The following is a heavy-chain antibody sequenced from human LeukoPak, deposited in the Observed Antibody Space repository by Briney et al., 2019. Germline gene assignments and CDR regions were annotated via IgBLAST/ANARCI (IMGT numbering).Heavy chain of an antibody. CDR1: GGSISSYY. V-gene: IGHV4-59*01. Sequence: KTSETLSLTCTVSGGSISSYYWSWIRQPPGKGLEWIGYIYYSGSTNYNPSLKSRVTISVDTSKNQFSLKLSSVTAADTAVYYCARDIRITMVRGVNPTDAFDIWGQGTMVTVSS. J-gene: IGHJ3*02. CDR2: IYYSGST. D-gene: IGHD3-10*01. CDR3: ARDIRITMVRGVNPTDAFDI.